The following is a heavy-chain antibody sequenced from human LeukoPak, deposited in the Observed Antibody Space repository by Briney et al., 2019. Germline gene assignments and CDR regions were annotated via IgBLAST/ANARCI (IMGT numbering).Heavy chain of an antibody. CDR2: IYHSGST. CDR1: GGSISSGDYY. V-gene: IGHV4-39*07. CDR3: ARLLAPLNYYDSSGKYYFDY. J-gene: IGHJ4*02. D-gene: IGHD3-22*01. Sequence: SQTLSLTCTVSGGSISSGDYYWGWIRQPPGKGLEWIGSIYHSGSTYYNPSLKSRVTISVDTSKNQFSLKLSSVTAADTAVYYCARLLAPLNYYDSSGKYYFDYWGQGTLVTVSS.